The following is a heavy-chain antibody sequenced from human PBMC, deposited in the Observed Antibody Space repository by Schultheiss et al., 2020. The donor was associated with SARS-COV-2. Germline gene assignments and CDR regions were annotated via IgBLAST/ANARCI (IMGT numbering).Heavy chain of an antibody. CDR1: GGSVSSGSYY. CDR3: ARGAQEVRRAVDF. Sequence: SETLSLTCTVSGGSVSSGSYYWSWIRQPAGKGLEWIGRIYTSGSTNYNPSLKSRVTMSVDTSKNQFSLKLSSVTAADTAVYYCARGAQEVRRAVDFWGQGILVTVAS. CDR2: IYTSGST. V-gene: IGHV4-61*02. J-gene: IGHJ4*02. D-gene: IGHD1-1*01.